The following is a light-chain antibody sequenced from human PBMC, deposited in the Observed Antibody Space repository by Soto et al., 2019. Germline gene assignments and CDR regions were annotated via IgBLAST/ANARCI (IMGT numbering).Light chain of an antibody. CDR2: DAS. CDR1: QSISSW. J-gene: IGKJ4*01. V-gene: IGKV1-5*01. Sequence: DIQMTQSPSTLSASVGDRVTITCRASQSISSWLAWYQQKPGKAPKLLIYDASSFESGVPSRFSGSGSGTEFTLTISSLQPDDFATYYCQQYNSYLTFGGGTKVEIK. CDR3: QQYNSYLT.